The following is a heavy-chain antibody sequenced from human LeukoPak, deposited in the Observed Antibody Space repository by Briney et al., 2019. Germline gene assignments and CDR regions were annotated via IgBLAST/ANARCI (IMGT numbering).Heavy chain of an antibody. Sequence: PGGSLRLSCAASGFTFSSYSMSWVRQAPGKGLEWVSSISSSSSYIYYADSVKGRFTISRDNAKNSLYLQMNSLRAEDTAVYYCARDPRAGYSYGSGMDYWGQGTLVTVSS. D-gene: IGHD5-18*01. V-gene: IGHV3-21*01. CDR2: ISSSSSYI. J-gene: IGHJ4*02. CDR3: ARDPRAGYSYGSGMDY. CDR1: GFTFSSYS.